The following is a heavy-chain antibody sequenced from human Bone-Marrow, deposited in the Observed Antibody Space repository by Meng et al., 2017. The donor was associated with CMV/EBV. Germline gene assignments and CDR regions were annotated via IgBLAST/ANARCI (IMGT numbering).Heavy chain of an antibody. Sequence: GGSLRLSCAASGFTFSSYEMNWVRQAPGKGLEWVSYISSSGSTIYYADSVKGRFTISRDNAKNSLYLQMNSLRAEDTAVYYCARVPQGGEVAQEGYWGQGTLVTVSS. CDR3: ARVPQGGEVAQEGY. CDR1: GFTFSSYE. CDR2: ISSSGSTI. D-gene: IGHD3-10*01. V-gene: IGHV3-48*03. J-gene: IGHJ4*02.